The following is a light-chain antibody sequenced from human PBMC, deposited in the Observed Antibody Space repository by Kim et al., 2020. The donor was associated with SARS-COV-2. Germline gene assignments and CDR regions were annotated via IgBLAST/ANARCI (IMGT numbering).Light chain of an antibody. J-gene: IGLJ3*02. CDR2: YDS. CDR1: NIGSKS. V-gene: IGLV3-21*04. Sequence: APGKTARITWGGNNIGSKSVHWYQQKPGQAPVLVIYYDSDRPSGIPERFSGSNSGNTATLTISRVEAGDEADYYCQVWDSSSEHPVFGGGTQLTVL. CDR3: QVWDSSSEHPV.